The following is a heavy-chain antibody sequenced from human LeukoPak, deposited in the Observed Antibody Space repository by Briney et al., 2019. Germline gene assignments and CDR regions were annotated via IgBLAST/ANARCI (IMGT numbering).Heavy chain of an antibody. V-gene: IGHV5-10-1*01. CDR3: AGGITMVRGGDDAFDI. D-gene: IGHD3-10*01. CDR1: GYSFTSYW. CDR2: TDPSDSYT. J-gene: IGHJ3*02. Sequence: AESLKISCKASGYSFTSYWISWVRQMPGKGLEWMGRTDPSDSYTNYSPSFQGHVTISADKSISTAYLQWSSLKASDTAMYYCAGGITMVRGGDDAFDIWGQGTMVTVSS.